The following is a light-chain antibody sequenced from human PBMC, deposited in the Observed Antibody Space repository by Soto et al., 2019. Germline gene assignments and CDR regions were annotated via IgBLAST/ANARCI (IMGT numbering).Light chain of an antibody. CDR2: DVS. CDR3: SSYTSSSTLE. Sequence: QSVLTQPASVSGSPGQSITISCTGTSSDVGGYTYVSWYQHHPGKAPTLMISDVSNRPSGVSNRFSGSKSGNTASLTISGLQAEDEADYYCSSYTSSSTLEFGGGTKLTVL. CDR1: SSDVGGYTY. V-gene: IGLV2-14*03. J-gene: IGLJ2*01.